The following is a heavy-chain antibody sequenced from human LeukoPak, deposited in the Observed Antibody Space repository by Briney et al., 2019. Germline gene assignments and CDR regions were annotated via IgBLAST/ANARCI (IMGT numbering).Heavy chain of an antibody. CDR3: SAIFYH. CDR1: GFTFSDYY. Sequence: GGSLRLSCAASGFTFSDYYMSWIRQAPGKGLEWISYISGGGRTIYYADSVKGRFTMSRDNAKNPLYLEMNRLSAEDTAIYYCSAIFYHWGQGTLVTVSS. J-gene: IGHJ4*02. D-gene: IGHD2-2*01. CDR2: ISGGGRTI. V-gene: IGHV3-11*04.